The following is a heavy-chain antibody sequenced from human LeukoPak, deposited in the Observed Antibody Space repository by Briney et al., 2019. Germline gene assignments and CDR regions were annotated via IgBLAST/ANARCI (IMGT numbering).Heavy chain of an antibody. J-gene: IGHJ4*02. D-gene: IGHD6-19*01. CDR2: IKQDGSEK. CDR1: GFTFSSYW. Sequence: GGSLRLSCAASGFTFSSYWMSWVRQAPGKGLEWVANIKQDGSEKYYVDSVKGRFTISRDNSKNTLYLQVNSLRAEDTAVYYCAKGDSSGWPYYFDYWGQGTLVTVSS. V-gene: IGHV3-7*03. CDR3: AKGDSSGWPYYFDY.